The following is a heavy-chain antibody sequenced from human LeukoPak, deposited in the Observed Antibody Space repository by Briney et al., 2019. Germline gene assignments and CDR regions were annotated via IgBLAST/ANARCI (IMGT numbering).Heavy chain of an antibody. Sequence: SETLSLTCTLSGGSIASENHYWAWIRQPPGKSLEWIGTIYYTGRSYYNSSPQSRAAVSVDTSKNQFSLRLSSVIDADAAVYYCARQLNVVWAFDIWGQGTAVTVSS. J-gene: IGHJ3*02. CDR1: GGSIASENHY. CDR3: ARQLNVVWAFDI. D-gene: IGHD2-15*01. CDR2: IYYTGRS. V-gene: IGHV4-39*01.